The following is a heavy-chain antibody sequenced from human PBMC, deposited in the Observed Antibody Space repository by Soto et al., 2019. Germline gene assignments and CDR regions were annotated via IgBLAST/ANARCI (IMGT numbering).Heavy chain of an antibody. V-gene: IGHV4-59*08. J-gene: IGHJ4*02. CDR1: GESITAYY. Sequence: QVELQESGPGLVKPSETLSLSCSVSGESITAYYWSWLRQTPGKGLEWIGYIYHAGNTNYNPSLRGRFTMSVDTSRNRFSLNLKSVTAADTAIYYCARLNYYFHHWGQGALVTVSS. D-gene: IGHD1-20*01. CDR2: IYHAGNT. CDR3: ARLNYYFHH.